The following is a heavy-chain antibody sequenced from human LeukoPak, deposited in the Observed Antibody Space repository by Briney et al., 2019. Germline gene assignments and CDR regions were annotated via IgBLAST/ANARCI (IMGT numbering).Heavy chain of an antibody. V-gene: IGHV3-7*01. CDR3: ARIRRWATHDAFDI. J-gene: IGHJ3*02. D-gene: IGHD4-23*01. CDR2: IKQDGREK. Sequence: GGSLRLSCAASGFTFSSYWMSWVRQAPGKGLEWVANIKQDGREKYYVDSVKGRFTISRDNAKNSLYLQMNSLRAEDTAVYYCARIRRWATHDAFDIWGQGTMVTVSS. CDR1: GFTFSSYW.